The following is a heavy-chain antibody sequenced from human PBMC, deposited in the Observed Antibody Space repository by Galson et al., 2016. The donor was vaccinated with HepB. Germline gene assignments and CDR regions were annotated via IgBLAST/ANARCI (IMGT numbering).Heavy chain of an antibody. Sequence: SLRLSCAGSGFTFSTYALSWVRQSPGRGLEWLSHTNGNGDDTAYVDSVRGRFTVSRDNSRNTVYLQMSNLKIEDAAIYYCALGRAAHGVWGQGTLVAVSS. CDR1: GFTFSTYA. J-gene: IGHJ4*02. CDR2: TNGNGDDT. V-gene: IGHV3-23*01. CDR3: ALGRAAHGV. D-gene: IGHD1-26*01.